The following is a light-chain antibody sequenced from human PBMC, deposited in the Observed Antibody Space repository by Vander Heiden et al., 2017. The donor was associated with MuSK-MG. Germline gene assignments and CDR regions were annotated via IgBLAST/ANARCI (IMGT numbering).Light chain of an antibody. V-gene: IGKV1-5*03. CDR1: QSISSW. CDR3: QQYNSTPLT. Sequence: DIQMTQSPSTLSASVGDRVTITCRASQSISSWLAWYQQKPGKAPKLLIYTASSLESGVPSRFSGSGSGTEFTLTISSLQPDDFATYYCQQYNSTPLTFGRGTKVEIK. J-gene: IGKJ1*01. CDR2: TAS.